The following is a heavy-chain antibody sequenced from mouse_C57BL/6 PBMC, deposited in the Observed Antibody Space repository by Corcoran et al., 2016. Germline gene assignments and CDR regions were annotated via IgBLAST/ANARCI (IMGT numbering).Heavy chain of an antibody. CDR1: GYTFTDYY. D-gene: IGHD1-1*01. CDR2: INPNNGGT. J-gene: IGHJ4*01. Sequence: EVQLQQSGPELVKPGASVKISCKASGYTFTDYYMNWVKQSHGKSLEWIGDINPNNGGTSYNQKFKGKATLTVDKSSSTAYMELRSLTSEDSVVYYCARGSTTVVAPWDYWGQGTSVAVSS. V-gene: IGHV1-26*01. CDR3: ARGSTTVVAPWDY.